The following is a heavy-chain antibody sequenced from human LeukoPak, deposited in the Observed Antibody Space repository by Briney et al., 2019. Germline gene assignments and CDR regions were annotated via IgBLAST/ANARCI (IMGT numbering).Heavy chain of an antibody. CDR2: ISGSGGTA. CDR1: GFTFRSYA. V-gene: IGHV3-23*01. D-gene: IGHD2-15*01. J-gene: IGHJ4*02. Sequence: PGGSLRLSCAGSGFTFRSYAMNWVRQAPGKGLEWVSVISGSGGTAYYAESVKGRFPISRDNSRSMLYLQMNSLTAEDTAIYYCAKDIVVVVAATLVFDSWGQGTVVTVSS. CDR3: AKDIVVVVAATLVFDS.